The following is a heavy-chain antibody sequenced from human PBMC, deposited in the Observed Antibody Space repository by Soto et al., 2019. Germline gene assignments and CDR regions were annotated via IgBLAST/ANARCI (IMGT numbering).Heavy chain of an antibody. CDR2: ISGSGSST. Sequence: LRLSCAASEFTFSSYAMSWVRQAPGKGLEWVSAISGSGSSTYYADSVKGRFTISRDNSKNTLYLQMNSLRAEDTAVYYCAKPYDILTGYYLYYFDYWGQGTLVTVSS. CDR3: AKPYDILTGYYLYYFDY. J-gene: IGHJ4*02. CDR1: EFTFSSYA. V-gene: IGHV3-23*01. D-gene: IGHD3-9*01.